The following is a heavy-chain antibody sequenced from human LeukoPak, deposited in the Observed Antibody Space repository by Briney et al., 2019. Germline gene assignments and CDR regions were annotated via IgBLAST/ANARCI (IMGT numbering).Heavy chain of an antibody. J-gene: IGHJ4*02. CDR2: ISNRISTI. D-gene: IGHD3-10*01. V-gene: IGHV3-48*02. Sequence: PGGSLRLSCAASGFTFSRYSMNWVRQAPGKGLEWVSYISNRISTIYYADSVKGRFTISRDNAKNSLYLQMNSLRDEDTAVYYCARDLGYYGSGNDYWGQGTLVTVSS. CDR1: GFTFSRYS. CDR3: ARDLGYYGSGNDY.